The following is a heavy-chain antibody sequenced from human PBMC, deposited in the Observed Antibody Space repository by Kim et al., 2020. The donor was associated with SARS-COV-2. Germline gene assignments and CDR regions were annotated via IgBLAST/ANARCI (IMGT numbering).Heavy chain of an antibody. Sequence: TYSHPSLKSRGTISVDTSKNQFSLKLSSVTAADTAVYYCASYPSVAGPDYWGQGTLVTVSS. CDR3: ASYPSVAGPDY. J-gene: IGHJ4*02. D-gene: IGHD6-19*01. V-gene: IGHV4-39*01. CDR2: T.